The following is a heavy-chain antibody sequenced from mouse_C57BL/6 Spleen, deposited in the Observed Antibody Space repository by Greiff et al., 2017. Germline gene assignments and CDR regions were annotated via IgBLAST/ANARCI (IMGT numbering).Heavy chain of an antibody. CDR1: GFTFSSYG. Sequence: DVKLVESGGDLVKPGGSLKLSCAASGFTFSSYGMSWVRQTPDKRLEWVATISSGGSYTYYPDSVTGRFTISRDNAKNTLYLQMSSLKSEDTAMYYCARRGTTVWDYYFDVWGTGTTVTVSS. V-gene: IGHV5-6*02. J-gene: IGHJ1*03. D-gene: IGHD1-1*01. CDR2: ISSGGSYT. CDR3: ARRGTTVWDYYFDV.